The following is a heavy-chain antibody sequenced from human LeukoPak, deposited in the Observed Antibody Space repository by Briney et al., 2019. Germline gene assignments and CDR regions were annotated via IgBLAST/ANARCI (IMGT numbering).Heavy chain of an antibody. CDR1: GFPFSDYY. Sequence: GGSLRLSCAASGFPFSDYYMTWIRQAPGKGLEWLSYITSTSSYTNYADSVKGRVTISRDNAKNSLYLQMNSLRAEDTAVYYCARGSTFSSSPLGYCGHGTLVTVSS. V-gene: IGHV3-11*06. J-gene: IGHJ4*01. CDR3: ARGSTFSSSPLGY. D-gene: IGHD5/OR15-5a*01. CDR2: ITSTSSYT.